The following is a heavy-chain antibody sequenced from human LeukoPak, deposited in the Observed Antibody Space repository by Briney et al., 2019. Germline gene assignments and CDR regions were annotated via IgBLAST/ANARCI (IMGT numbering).Heavy chain of an antibody. CDR3: ASGSGWFSFDS. V-gene: IGHV3-7*01. CDR1: GFTFSNEW. D-gene: IGHD6-19*01. Sequence: PGGSLRLSCAASGFTFSNEWMTWVRQAPGKGLEWVANINQDGSRKQYVDSVKGRFTISRDNAQNPLFLQMNSLRAEDTAVYFCASGSGWFSFDSWGQGTLVTVSS. CDR2: INQDGSRK. J-gene: IGHJ4*02.